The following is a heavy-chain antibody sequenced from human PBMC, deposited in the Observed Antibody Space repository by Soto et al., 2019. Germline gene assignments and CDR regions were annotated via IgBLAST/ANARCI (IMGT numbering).Heavy chain of an antibody. CDR1: GGSISSYY. D-gene: IGHD2-21*01. CDR3: ARDRGLVMRVVGAFDI. J-gene: IGHJ3*02. V-gene: IGHV4-4*07. Sequence: PSETLSLTCTVFGGSISSYYWSWIRQPAGKGREWIGRIYSSGSTNYNRSLKSRVTMSVDKSKNQFSLKLSSVTAAATAVYYGARDRGLVMRVVGAFDIGGQGXMVTVSS. CDR2: IYSSGST.